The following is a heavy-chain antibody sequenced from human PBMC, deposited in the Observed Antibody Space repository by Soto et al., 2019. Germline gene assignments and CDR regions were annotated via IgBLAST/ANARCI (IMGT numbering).Heavy chain of an antibody. J-gene: IGHJ4*02. Sequence: GGSLRLSCAASGFTFSSYAMHWVRQAPGKGLEWVAVISYDGSNKYYADSVKGRFTISRDNSKNTLYLQMNSLRAEDTAVYYCARDLGGIAAAGPGNYWGQGTLVTVSS. CDR2: ISYDGSNK. CDR3: ARDLGGIAAAGPGNY. V-gene: IGHV3-30-3*01. D-gene: IGHD6-13*01. CDR1: GFTFSSYA.